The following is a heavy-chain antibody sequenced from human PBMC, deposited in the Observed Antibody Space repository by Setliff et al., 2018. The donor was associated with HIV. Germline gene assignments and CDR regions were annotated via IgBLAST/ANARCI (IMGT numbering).Heavy chain of an antibody. J-gene: IGHJ6*03. Sequence: SETLSLTCAVYGGSFSGYYWSWIRQPPGKGLEWIGEINHSGSTNYNSSLKSRVTISVDTSKKHFSLRLTSVTAADTAVYFCARGVIETDYDYVDIYYYNYMDVWGKGTTVTVSS. CDR1: GGSFSGYY. CDR2: INHSGST. CDR3: ARGVIETDYDYVDIYYYNYMDV. V-gene: IGHV4-34*01. D-gene: IGHD5-12*01.